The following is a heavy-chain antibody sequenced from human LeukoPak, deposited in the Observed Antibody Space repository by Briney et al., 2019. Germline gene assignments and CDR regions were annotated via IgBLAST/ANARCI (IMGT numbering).Heavy chain of an antibody. CDR3: AKDSGSGNKEVYYFDY. CDR2: ISYDGSNK. Sequence: GGSLRLSCAASGFTFSSYGMHWVRQAPGKGLEWVAVISYDGSNKYYADSVKGRFTISRDNSKNTLYLQMNSLRAEDTAVYYCAKDSGSGNKEVYYFDYWGQGTLVTVSS. V-gene: IGHV3-30*18. CDR1: GFTFSSYG. J-gene: IGHJ4*02. D-gene: IGHD3-10*01.